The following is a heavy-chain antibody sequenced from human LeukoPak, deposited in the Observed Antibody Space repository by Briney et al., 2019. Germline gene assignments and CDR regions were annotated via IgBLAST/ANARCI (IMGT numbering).Heavy chain of an antibody. CDR1: GYTFTGYY. D-gene: IGHD2-21*02. J-gene: IGHJ4*02. Sequence: ASVKVSCKASGYTFTGYYMHWVRQAPGQGLEWMGWINPNSGGTNYAQKFQGRVTMTRGTSISTAYMELSGLRSDDTAVYYCAVNIVVVTANYYFDYWGQGTLVTVSS. V-gene: IGHV1-2*02. CDR2: INPNSGGT. CDR3: AVNIVVVTANYYFDY.